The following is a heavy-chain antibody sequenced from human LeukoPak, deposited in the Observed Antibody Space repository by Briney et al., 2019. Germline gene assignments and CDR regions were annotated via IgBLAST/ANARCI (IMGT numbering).Heavy chain of an antibody. Sequence: LETLSLTCAVYGGSFSGYYWSWIRQPPGKGLEWIGEINHSGSTNYNPSLKSRVTISVDTSKNQFSLKLSSVTAADTAVYYCASPGMYSSGWYESSYYGMDVWGQGTTVTVSS. CDR1: GGSFSGYY. D-gene: IGHD6-19*01. CDR2: INHSGST. V-gene: IGHV4-34*01. CDR3: ASPGMYSSGWYESSYYGMDV. J-gene: IGHJ6*02.